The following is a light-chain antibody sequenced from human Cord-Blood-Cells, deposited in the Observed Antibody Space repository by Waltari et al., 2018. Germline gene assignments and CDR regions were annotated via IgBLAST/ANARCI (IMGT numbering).Light chain of an antibody. J-gene: IGLJ3*02. CDR2: EVS. Sequence: QPALTQPASVSGSPGQSITISCTGTSSDVGGYNYVSWYQQHPGKAPKLMIYEVSNRPSGVSNRFSGSKSGNTASLTISGLQAEDEADYYCSSYTSSSTLVFGGGTKL. V-gene: IGLV2-14*01. CDR1: SSDVGGYNY. CDR3: SSYTSSSTLV.